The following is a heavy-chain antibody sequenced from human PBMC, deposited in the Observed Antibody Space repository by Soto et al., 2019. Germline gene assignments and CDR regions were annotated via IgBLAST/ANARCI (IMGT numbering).Heavy chain of an antibody. V-gene: IGHV3-72*01. CDR2: TKNKAQRYTT. CDR3: VRWDSGNPEN. J-gene: IGHJ4*02. D-gene: IGHD1-26*01. CDR1: GFTLSDHY. Sequence: EVQLVESGGGLVQPGGSLRLSCVVSGFTLSDHYIDWVRQAPGKGLEWVGRTKNKAQRYTTEYAASVKDRFTISRDDSDNSVYLQMNSLKTEDTAVYYCVRWDSGNPENWGQGTLVTVSS.